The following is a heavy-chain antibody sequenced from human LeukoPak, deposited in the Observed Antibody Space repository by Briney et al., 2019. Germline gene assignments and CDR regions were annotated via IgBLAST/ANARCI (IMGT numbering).Heavy chain of an antibody. CDR3: ARAIRGYSYVLDY. J-gene: IGHJ4*02. Sequence: GGSLRLSCAASGFTFSSSWMTWVHQAPGKGLEWVANIKQDGSDKYYVDSVKGRFTTSRDNAKNTLYLQMNNLRAEDTAVYYFARAIRGYSYVLDYWGPGTLVTVSS. D-gene: IGHD5-18*01. V-gene: IGHV3-7*03. CDR1: GFTFSSSW. CDR2: IKQDGSDK.